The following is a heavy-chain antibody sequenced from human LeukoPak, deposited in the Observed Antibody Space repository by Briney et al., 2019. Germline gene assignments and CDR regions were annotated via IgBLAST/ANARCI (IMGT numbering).Heavy chain of an antibody. J-gene: IGHJ4*02. CDR3: AKWVTATHYFDY. Sequence: SETLSLTCAVYGGSFSGFYWSWIRQPPGKGLQWIGEINHSGSTNYNPSLKSRVTISVDTSKNQFSLKLSSVTAADTAVYYCAKWVTATHYFDYWGQGTLVTVSS. D-gene: IGHD2-21*02. CDR2: INHSGST. CDR1: GGSFSGFY. V-gene: IGHV4-34*01.